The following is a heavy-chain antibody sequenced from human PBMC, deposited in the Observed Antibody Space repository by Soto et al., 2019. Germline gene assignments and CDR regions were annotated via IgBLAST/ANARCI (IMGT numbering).Heavy chain of an antibody. CDR1: ESTFRGYW. CDR2: VNGDGSGT. J-gene: IGHJ3*02. CDR3: ARGSSHHAVEI. V-gene: IGHV3-74*01. Sequence: EVQLVESGGDLVQPGGSLRLSCAASESTFRGYWMHWVRQAPGKGLVWVSRVNGDGSGTIYGDSVKGRFTVSRDNPKNTKFLQMNSLRVDGTAIYFCARGSSHHAVEIWGQGTMVTVSS.